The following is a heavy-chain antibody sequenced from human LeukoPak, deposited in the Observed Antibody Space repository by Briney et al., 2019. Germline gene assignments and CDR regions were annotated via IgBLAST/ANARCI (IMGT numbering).Heavy chain of an antibody. J-gene: IGHJ4*01. CDR1: GGSFSGYY. Sequence: KPSETLSLTCAVYGGSFSGYYWSWIREPPGRGLEWIGYIYYSGSTNYNPTLKSRVTISVDTSKNQFSLKLSSVTAADTAVYYCARVLPTRVGRGAFNYWGQEPWSPSPQ. V-gene: IGHV4-59*01. D-gene: IGHD1-26*01. CDR2: IYYSGST. CDR3: ARVLPTRVGRGAFNY.